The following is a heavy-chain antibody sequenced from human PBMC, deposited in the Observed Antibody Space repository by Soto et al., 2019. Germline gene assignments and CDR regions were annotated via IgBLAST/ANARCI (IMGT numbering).Heavy chain of an antibody. CDR3: ARGYDSSCYQRLYGY. J-gene: IGHJ4*02. D-gene: IGHD3-22*01. CDR2: INPNSGGT. CDR1: GYTFTAYY. Sequence: QVQLVQSGPEVKRPWASVKVSCKASGYTFTAYYIHWVRQAPGQGLEWMGWINPNSGGTNFAQIFQGRVTMTRDTSISTVYIELSRLGSDDTAVYYCARGYDSSCYQRLYGYWGQGTLVTVSS. V-gene: IGHV1-2*02.